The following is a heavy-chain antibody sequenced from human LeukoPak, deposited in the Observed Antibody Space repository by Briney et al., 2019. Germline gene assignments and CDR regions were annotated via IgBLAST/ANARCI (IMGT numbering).Heavy chain of an antibody. J-gene: IGHJ4*02. V-gene: IGHV3-23*01. Sequence: PGGSLRLSCAASGFTFSSYAVSWVRQAPGKGLEWVSLMSGSGTSTDYADSVKGRFTMSRDNSKNTMYLQMNNLRGDDTALYYCARGGGTCSAQGSAWVCNGAYFDYWGQGSLVTVSS. D-gene: IGHD2-15*01. CDR3: ARGGGTCSAQGSAWVCNGAYFDY. CDR1: GFTFSSYA. CDR2: MSGSGTST.